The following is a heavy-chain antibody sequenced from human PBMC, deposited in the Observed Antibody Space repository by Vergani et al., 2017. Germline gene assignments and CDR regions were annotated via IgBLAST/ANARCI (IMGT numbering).Heavy chain of an antibody. CDR2: ISWNSGAV. J-gene: IGHJ3*01. Sequence: EVQLVESGGGLVQPGGSLRLSCAASGFTFSSYSMNWVRQGPGKGLEWVSGISWNSGAVDYADSVRGRFTISRDNAKNSLFLEMNSLRFEDTAVYFCTKGSVYYHDSAGHGYDPYTGFDLWGQGTLVTVSS. D-gene: IGHD2-21*01. CDR3: TKGSVYYHDSAGHGYDPYTGFDL. CDR1: GFTFSSYS. V-gene: IGHV3-9*01.